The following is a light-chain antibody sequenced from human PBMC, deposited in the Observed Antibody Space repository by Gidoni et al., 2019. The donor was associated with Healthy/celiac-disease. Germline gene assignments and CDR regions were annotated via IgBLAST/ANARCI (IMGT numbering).Light chain of an antibody. CDR2: DAS. Sequence: DIQMTQSPSTLSASVGDRVTITCRASQSISSWLAWYQQKPGKAPKLLIYDASSLESGFPSRFSGSGSGTEFTLTISSLQPDDFATYYCQQYNSYPATFGQGTKVEIK. V-gene: IGKV1-5*01. J-gene: IGKJ1*01. CDR3: QQYNSYPAT. CDR1: QSISSW.